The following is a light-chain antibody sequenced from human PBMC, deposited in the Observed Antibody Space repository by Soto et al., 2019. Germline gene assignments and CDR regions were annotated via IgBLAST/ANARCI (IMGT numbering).Light chain of an antibody. Sequence: QSVLTQPPSPSGSPGQSLTLSCSGTRSDVGGYNYISWYQQYPGKAPKLLIYEVTKRPSGVPDRFSGSKSGDTASLTVSGLQAEDEADYYCSSYAANNNLRVFGTGTKVTVL. J-gene: IGLJ1*01. V-gene: IGLV2-8*01. CDR3: SSYAANNNLRV. CDR2: EVT. CDR1: RSDVGGYNY.